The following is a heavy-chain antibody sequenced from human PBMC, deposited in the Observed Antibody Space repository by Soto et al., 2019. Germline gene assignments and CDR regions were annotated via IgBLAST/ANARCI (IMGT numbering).Heavy chain of an antibody. V-gene: IGHV4-31*03. CDR3: ARVNDYYYYGMDV. CDR2: IYYSGST. J-gene: IGHJ6*04. Sequence: PSETLSLTCTVSGGSISSGGYYWSWIRQHPGKGLEWIGYIYYSGSTYYNPSLKSRVTISVDTSKNQFSLKLSSVTAADTAVYYCARVNDYYYYGMDVWGKGTTVTVSS. CDR1: GGSISSGGYY.